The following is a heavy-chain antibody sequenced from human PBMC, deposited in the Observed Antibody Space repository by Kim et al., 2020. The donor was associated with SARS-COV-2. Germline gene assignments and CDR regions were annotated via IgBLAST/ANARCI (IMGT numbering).Heavy chain of an antibody. V-gene: IGHV4-59*09. CDR3: ARGRSADY. J-gene: IGHJ4*02. Sequence: SWSTNYNPSLKSRVTISVDTSKNQFSLKLSSVTAADTAVYYCARGRSADYWGQGTLVTVSS. CDR2: SWST.